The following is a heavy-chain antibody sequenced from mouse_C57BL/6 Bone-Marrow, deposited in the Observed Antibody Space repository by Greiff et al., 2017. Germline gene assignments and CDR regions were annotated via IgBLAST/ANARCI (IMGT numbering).Heavy chain of an antibody. CDR2: ISDGGSYT. D-gene: IGHD2-12*01. Sequence: EVQLVESGGGLVKPGGSLKLSCAASGFTFSSYAMSWVRQTPEKRLEWVATISDGGSYTYYPDNVKGRFTISRDNAKNNLYLQMSHLKSEDTAMCYCARVYVLYYFDYWGQGTTLTVSS. CDR3: ARVYVLYYFDY. J-gene: IGHJ2*01. V-gene: IGHV5-4*01. CDR1: GFTFSSYA.